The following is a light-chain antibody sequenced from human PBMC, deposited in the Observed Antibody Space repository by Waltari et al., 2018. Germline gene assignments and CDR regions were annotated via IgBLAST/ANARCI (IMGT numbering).Light chain of an antibody. CDR2: DVS. Sequence: QSALTQPASVSGSPGPSITISCTGTTSDVGGSNYASWYQQHPGKAPKPMIYDVSDRPSGVSNRFSGSKSGNTASLTISGLQAEDEADYYCSSYTSSNTYVFGTGTKVTVL. CDR1: TSDVGGSNY. V-gene: IGLV2-14*03. CDR3: SSYTSSNTYV. J-gene: IGLJ1*01.